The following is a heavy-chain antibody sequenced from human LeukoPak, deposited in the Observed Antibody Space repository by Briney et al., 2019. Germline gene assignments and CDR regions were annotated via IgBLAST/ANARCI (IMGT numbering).Heavy chain of an antibody. CDR1: GGSIRNYY. J-gene: IGHJ3*02. V-gene: IGHV4-59*01. CDR2: IYYSGST. Sequence: SETLSLTCTVSGGSIRNYYWSWIRQPPGKGLEWIGYIYYSGSTNYNPSLKSRVTISVGTSKNQFSLKLSSVTAADTAVYYCARLNYGDYSGAFDIWGQGTIITVSS. CDR3: ARLNYGDYSGAFDI. D-gene: IGHD4-17*01.